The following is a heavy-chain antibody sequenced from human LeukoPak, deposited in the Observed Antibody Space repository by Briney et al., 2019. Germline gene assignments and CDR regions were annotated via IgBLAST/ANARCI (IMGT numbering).Heavy chain of an antibody. CDR3: ASGYFDWLDDY. D-gene: IGHD3-9*01. CDR1: GFTFSSYG. Sequence: PGRSLRLSCAASGFTFSSYGMHWVRQAPGKGLEWVAVIWYDGSNKYYADSVKGRFTISRDNSKDTLYLQMNSLRAEDTAVYYCASGYFDWLDDYWGQGTLVTVSS. V-gene: IGHV3-33*01. J-gene: IGHJ4*02. CDR2: IWYDGSNK.